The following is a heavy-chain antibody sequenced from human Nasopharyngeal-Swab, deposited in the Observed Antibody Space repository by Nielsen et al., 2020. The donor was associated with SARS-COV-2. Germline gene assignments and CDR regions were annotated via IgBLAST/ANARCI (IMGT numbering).Heavy chain of an antibody. CDR2: IIPIFGTA. V-gene: IGHV1-69*13. CDR1: LGTFIRYA. Sequence: SVKVSCKASLGTFIRYAISWVRQAPGQGLEWMGGIIPIFGTANYAQKFQGRVTITADESTSTAYMELSSLRSEDTAVYYCYCGWSTAYSYWGQGTLVTVSS. J-gene: IGHJ4*02. D-gene: IGHD6-19*01. CDR3: YCGWSTAYSY.